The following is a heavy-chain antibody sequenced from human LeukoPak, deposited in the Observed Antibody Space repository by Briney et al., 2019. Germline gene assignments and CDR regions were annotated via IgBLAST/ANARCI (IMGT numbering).Heavy chain of an antibody. D-gene: IGHD1-26*01. CDR2: IRYDGSNK. J-gene: IGHJ4*02. Sequence: GGSLRLSCAASGFTFSSYGMHWVRQAPGKGLEWVAFIRYDGSNKYYADSVKGRFTISRDNSKNTLYLQMNSLRAEDTAVYYCATVRGIVGAPGFDYWGQGTLVTVSS. CDR1: GFTFSSYG. CDR3: ATVRGIVGAPGFDY. V-gene: IGHV3-30*02.